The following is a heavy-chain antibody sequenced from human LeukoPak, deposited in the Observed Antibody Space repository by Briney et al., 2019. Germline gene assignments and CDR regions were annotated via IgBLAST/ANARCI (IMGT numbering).Heavy chain of an antibody. CDR2: IIPIFGTA. V-gene: IGHV1-69*01. D-gene: IGHD2-2*02. CDR1: GGTFSSYV. J-gene: IGHJ3*02. CDR3: ARMDEYCSSTSCYNRAFDI. Sequence: ASVKVSCKASGGTFSSYVISWVRQAPGQGLEWMGGIIPIFGTANYAQKFQGRVTITADESTSTAYMELSSLRSEDTAVYYCARMDEYCSSTSCYNRAFDIWGQGTMVTVSS.